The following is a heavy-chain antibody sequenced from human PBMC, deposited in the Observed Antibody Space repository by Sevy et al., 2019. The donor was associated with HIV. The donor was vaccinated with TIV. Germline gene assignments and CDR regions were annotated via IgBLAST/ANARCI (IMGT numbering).Heavy chain of an antibody. CDR1: GFTFSAYS. Sequence: GGSLRLSCTASGFTFSAYSMNWVRQASGKGLEWLSYISTGTDHIYYADSAKGRFTISRDDAKKSVYLEMKSLRDQDTALYYCVRRGVDAYNVYFDLWGQGTLVTVSS. D-gene: IGHD3-10*01. CDR3: VRRGVDAYNVYFDL. J-gene: IGHJ4*02. V-gene: IGHV3-21*05. CDR2: ISTGTDHI.